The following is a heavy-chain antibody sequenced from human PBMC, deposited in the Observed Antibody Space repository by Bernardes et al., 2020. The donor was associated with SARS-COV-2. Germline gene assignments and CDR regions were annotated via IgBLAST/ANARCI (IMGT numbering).Heavy chain of an antibody. J-gene: IGHJ6*02. CDR1: GYSFTSYW. Sequence: GESLKISCKGSGYSFTSYWIGWVRQMPGKGLEWMGIIYPGDSDTRYSPSFQGQVTISADKSISTAYLQWSSLKASDTAMYYCARRHSKWDLKDYYGMDVWGQGTLVTVSS. CDR2: IYPGDSDT. CDR3: ARRHSKWDLKDYYGMDV. D-gene: IGHD1-26*01. V-gene: IGHV5-51*01.